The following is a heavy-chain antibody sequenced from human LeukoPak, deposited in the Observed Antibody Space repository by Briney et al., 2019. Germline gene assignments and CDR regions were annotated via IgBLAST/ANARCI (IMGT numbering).Heavy chain of an antibody. CDR2: ISWNSGDI. J-gene: IGHJ4*02. CDR3: AKDISAQMAFFDY. D-gene: IGHD5-24*01. CDR1: GFTFDDFG. Sequence: GRSLRLSCAASGFTFDDFGMHWVRQAPGKGLEWVSGISWNSGDIVYADSVKGRFTISRDNAKNSLYLQMNSLRAEDTALYYCAKDISAQMAFFDYWGQGTLVTVSS. V-gene: IGHV3-9*01.